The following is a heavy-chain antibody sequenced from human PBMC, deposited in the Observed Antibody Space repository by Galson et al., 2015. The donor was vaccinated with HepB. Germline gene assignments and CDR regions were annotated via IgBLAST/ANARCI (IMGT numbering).Heavy chain of an antibody. CDR2: ISSSSTTI. CDR3: ARDPPLGTPLDY. J-gene: IGHJ4*02. V-gene: IGHV3-48*04. Sequence: SLRLSCAASTFIFSTYSMNWVRQAPGKGLEWVSYISSSSTTIYYADSVKGRFTISRDNTKNSLYLQMNGLRAEDTALYYCARDPPLGTPLDYWGQGTLVTVSS. CDR1: TFIFSTYS. D-gene: IGHD7-27*01.